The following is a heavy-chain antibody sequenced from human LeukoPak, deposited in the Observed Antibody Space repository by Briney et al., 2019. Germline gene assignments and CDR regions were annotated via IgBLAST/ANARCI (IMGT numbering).Heavy chain of an antibody. CDR2: IYYSGST. CDR3: AREAATFEEGFDY. Sequence: SETMSLASTVSGGSLSSYYWSWIRQPPGKGLEWIGYIYYSGSTNYNPSLKSRVTISVDTSKNQFSLKLSSVTAADTAVYYCAREAATFEEGFDYCGQGTLVTVSS. V-gene: IGHV4-59*01. CDR1: GGSLSSYY. J-gene: IGHJ4*02. D-gene: IGHD3-16*01.